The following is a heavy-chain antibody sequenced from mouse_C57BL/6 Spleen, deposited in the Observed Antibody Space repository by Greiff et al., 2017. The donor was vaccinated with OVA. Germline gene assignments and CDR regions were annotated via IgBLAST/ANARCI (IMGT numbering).Heavy chain of an antibody. Sequence: VKLMESGAELMKPGASVKLSCKATGYTFTGYWIEWVKQRPGHGLEWIGEILPGSGSTNYNEKFKGKATFTADTSSNTAYMQLSSLTTEDSAIYYCARSLSDTVVERVFDYWGQGTTLTVSS. CDR1: GYTFTGYW. J-gene: IGHJ2*01. D-gene: IGHD1-1*01. CDR2: ILPGSGST. CDR3: ARSLSDTVVERVFDY. V-gene: IGHV1-9*01.